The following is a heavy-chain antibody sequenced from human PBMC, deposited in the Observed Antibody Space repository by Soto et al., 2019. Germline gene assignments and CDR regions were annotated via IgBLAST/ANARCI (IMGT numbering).Heavy chain of an antibody. Sequence: PSETLSLTCTVSGGSISSGGYYWSWIRQHPGKGLEWIGYIYYSGSTYYNPSLKSRVTISVDTSKNQFSLKLSSVTAADTAVYYCARFGRTFNYGSGSAHPYNWFDPWGQGTLVTVSS. CDR2: IYYSGST. CDR1: GGSISSGGYY. D-gene: IGHD3-10*01. CDR3: ARFGRTFNYGSGSAHPYNWFDP. J-gene: IGHJ5*02. V-gene: IGHV4-31*03.